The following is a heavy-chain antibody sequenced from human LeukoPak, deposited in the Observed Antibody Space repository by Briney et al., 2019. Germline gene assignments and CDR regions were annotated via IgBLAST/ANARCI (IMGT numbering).Heavy chain of an antibody. D-gene: IGHD3-16*01. Sequence: GGSLRLSCAASGFTFSSYWMNWARQAPGKGLEWVASINHNGNVNYYVDSVKGRFTIYRDNAKNSLYLQMSNLRAEDTAVYFCARGGGLDVWGQGATVTVSS. CDR2: INHNGNVN. CDR1: GFTFSSYW. CDR3: ARGGGLDV. V-gene: IGHV3-7*03. J-gene: IGHJ6*02.